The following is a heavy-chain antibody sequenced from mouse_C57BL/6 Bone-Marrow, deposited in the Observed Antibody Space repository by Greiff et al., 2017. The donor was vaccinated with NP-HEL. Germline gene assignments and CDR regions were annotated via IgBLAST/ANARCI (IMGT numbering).Heavy chain of an antibody. V-gene: IGHV1-69*01. CDR2: IDPSDSYT. Sequence: VQLQQPGAELVMPGASVKLSCKASGYTFTSYWMHWVKQRPGHGLEWIGEIDPSDSYTNYNQQFKGKSTLTVDKSSSTAYMQLSSLTSEDASVYYCARDYVSSYDYFDYWGQGTTLTVSS. CDR1: GYTFTSYW. CDR3: ARDYVSSYDYFDY. D-gene: IGHD1-1*01. J-gene: IGHJ2*01.